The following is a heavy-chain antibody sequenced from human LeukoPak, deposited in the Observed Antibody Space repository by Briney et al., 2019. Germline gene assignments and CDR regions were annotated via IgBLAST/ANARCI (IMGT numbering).Heavy chain of an antibody. CDR1: GFTFSNAW. Sequence: PGGSLRLSCAASGFTFSNAWMSWVRQAPGKGLEWVSYISSSGSTIYYADSVKGRFTISRDNAKNSLYLQMNSLRAEDTAVYYCARGGASLLWFGESHYYYMDVWGKGTTVTISS. CDR3: ARGGASLLWFGESHYYYMDV. CDR2: ISSSGSTI. J-gene: IGHJ6*03. D-gene: IGHD3-10*01. V-gene: IGHV3-11*04.